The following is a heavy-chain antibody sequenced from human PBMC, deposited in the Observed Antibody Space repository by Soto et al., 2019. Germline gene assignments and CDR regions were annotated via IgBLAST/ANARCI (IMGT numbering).Heavy chain of an antibody. CDR1: GYTFTRYG. Sequence: VQLVQSGAEVKKPGASVKVSCKASGYTFTRYGISWVRQAPGQGLAWMGWISAYNGNTNYAQKLQGRVTMTTDTSTISAYMELRRLRADDTAVSYCASDSGYGVYEAFVDVWCQGATGSVSS. CDR2: ISAYNGNT. V-gene: IGHV1-18*01. J-gene: IGHJ6*02. D-gene: IGHD4-17*01. CDR3: ASDSGYGVYEAFVDV.